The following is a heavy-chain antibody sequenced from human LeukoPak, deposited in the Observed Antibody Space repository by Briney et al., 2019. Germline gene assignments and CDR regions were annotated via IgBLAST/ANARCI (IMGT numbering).Heavy chain of an antibody. CDR1: GLTFNTYW. CDR3: ARVLSGSWDWFDP. D-gene: IGHD3-22*01. CDR2: INPDGSVT. Sequence: GGSLRLSCLASGLTFNTYWMHWVRQVPGKGPVWVSRINPDGSVTWDADSVRGRFIISRDNAKNTVYLQMNSLRAEDTAVYYCARVLSGSWDWFDPWGQGTLVTVSS. J-gene: IGHJ5*02. V-gene: IGHV3-74*01.